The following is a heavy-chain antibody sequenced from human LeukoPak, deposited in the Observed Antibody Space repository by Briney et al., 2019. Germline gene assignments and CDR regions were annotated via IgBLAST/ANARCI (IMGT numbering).Heavy chain of an antibody. J-gene: IGHJ3*02. D-gene: IGHD5-24*01. CDR1: GGSISGYY. CDR3: ARDRCAVCAFDI. Sequence: SETLSLTCTVSGGSISGYYWSWIRQPAGKGLEWIGRIYPSGSTNYNPSLTSRVTMSVDTSKNQFSLKLSSVTAADTAVYYCARDRCAVCAFDIWGQGTMVTVSS. V-gene: IGHV4-4*07. CDR2: IYPSGST.